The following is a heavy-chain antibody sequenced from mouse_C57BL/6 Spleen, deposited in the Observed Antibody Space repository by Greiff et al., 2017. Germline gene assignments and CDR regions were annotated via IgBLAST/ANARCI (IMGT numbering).Heavy chain of an antibody. J-gene: IGHJ2*01. CDR1: GFNIQDYY. V-gene: IGHV14-1*01. D-gene: IGHD1-1*01. Sequence: EVQLQQSGAELVRPGASVKLSCTASGFNIQDYYMHWVKQRPEQGLEWIGRIDPEDGDTEYAPKFQGKATMTADTSSNTAYLQLSSLTSEDTAVYYCTTYYYGSSYAFDYWGQGTTLTVSS. CDR2: IDPEDGDT. CDR3: TTYYYGSSYAFDY.